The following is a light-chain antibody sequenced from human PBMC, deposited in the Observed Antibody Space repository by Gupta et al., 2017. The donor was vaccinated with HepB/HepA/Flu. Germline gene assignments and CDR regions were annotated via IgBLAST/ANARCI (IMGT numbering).Light chain of an antibody. CDR2: DDS. V-gene: IGLV3-21*03. Sequence: SYVLTQPPSVSLAPGRTATIACGGKDIGSKSVHWYQQKPGQAPVLVVYDDSDRPSGIPEPFSGSNSGNTATLTISRLEAGDEADYYCQVWDSSSDHVVFGGGTKLTVL. J-gene: IGLJ2*01. CDR1: DIGSKS. CDR3: QVWDSSSDHVV.